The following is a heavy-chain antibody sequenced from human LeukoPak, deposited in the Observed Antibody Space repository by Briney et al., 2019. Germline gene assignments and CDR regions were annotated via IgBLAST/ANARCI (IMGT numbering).Heavy chain of an antibody. CDR1: GYTFTSYD. J-gene: IGHJ4*02. CDR3: ARMAAVYYYDSSGYYNDY. Sequence: SVKVSCKASGYTFTSYDINWVRQAPGQGLEWMGGIIPIFGTANYAQKFQGRVTITADESTSTAYMELSSLRSEDTAVYYCARMAAVYYYDSSGYYNDYWGQGTLVIVSS. D-gene: IGHD3-22*01. V-gene: IGHV1-69*13. CDR2: IIPIFGTA.